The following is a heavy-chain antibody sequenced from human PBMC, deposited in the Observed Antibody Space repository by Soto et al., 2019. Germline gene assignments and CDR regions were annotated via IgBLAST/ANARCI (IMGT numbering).Heavy chain of an antibody. Sequence: QVQLVQSGAEVKKPGSSVKVSCKASGGTFSSYAISWVRQAPGQGLEWMGGIIPIFGTANYAQKFQGRVTITADESTNTAYVELSSLRSEDTAVYYCARGHRANYYYYYGMDVWGQGTTVTVSS. J-gene: IGHJ6*02. CDR1: GGTFSSYA. CDR2: IIPIFGTA. V-gene: IGHV1-69*01. CDR3: ARGHRANYYYYYGMDV.